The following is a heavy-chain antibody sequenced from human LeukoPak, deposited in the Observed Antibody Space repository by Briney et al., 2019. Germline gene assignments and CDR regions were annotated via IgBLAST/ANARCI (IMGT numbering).Heavy chain of an antibody. Sequence: PGGSLRLSCAASGFTFSDHYMDWVRQAPGKGLEWVGRTRNKANSYTTEYAASVKGRFTVSRDDSKNSLYLQMNSLKTEDTAVYFCASSRYCSGGTCYSDYFAYWGQGTLVTVSS. V-gene: IGHV3-72*01. J-gene: IGHJ4*02. CDR3: ASSRYCSGGTCYSDYFAY. CDR2: TRNKANSYTT. D-gene: IGHD2-15*01. CDR1: GFTFSDHY.